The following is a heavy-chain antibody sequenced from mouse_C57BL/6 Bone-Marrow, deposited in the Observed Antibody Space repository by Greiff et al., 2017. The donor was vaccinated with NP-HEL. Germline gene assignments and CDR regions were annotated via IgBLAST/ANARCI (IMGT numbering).Heavy chain of an antibody. D-gene: IGHD1-1*01. J-gene: IGHJ1*03. Sequence: VQLQQPGAELVKPGASVKLSCKASGYTFTSYWMQWVKQRPGQGLEWIGEIDPSDSYTNYNQKFKGKATLTVDTSSSTAYMQLSSLTSEDSAVYYCARDYYGSSYLYWYFDVWGTGTTVTVSS. CDR1: GYTFTSYW. V-gene: IGHV1-50*01. CDR2: IDPSDSYT. CDR3: ARDYYGSSYLYWYFDV.